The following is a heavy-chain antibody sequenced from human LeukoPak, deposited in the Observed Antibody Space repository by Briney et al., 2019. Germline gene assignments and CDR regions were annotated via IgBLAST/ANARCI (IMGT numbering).Heavy chain of an antibody. CDR2: ISGSGDRI. V-gene: IGHV3-23*01. CDR1: GLTSSSYA. CDR3: AKAKVDGGTAEY. Sequence: GASLRLSCAASGLTSSSYAMSWVRQAPGKGLEWVSAISGSGDRIFYADSVKGRFTISRDNSKNTLYLQMNSLGAEDTALYYCAKAKVDGGTAEYWGQGTLVTVSS. J-gene: IGHJ4*02. D-gene: IGHD4-23*01.